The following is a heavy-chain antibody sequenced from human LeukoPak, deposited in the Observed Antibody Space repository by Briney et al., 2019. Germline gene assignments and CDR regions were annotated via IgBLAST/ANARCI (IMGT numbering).Heavy chain of an antibody. V-gene: IGHV1-18*01. D-gene: IGHD3-9*01. Sequence: ASVKVSCKASGYTFTSYGISWVRQAPGRGLVWMGWISAYNGNTNYAQKLQGRVTMTTDTSTSTAYMELRSLRSDDTAVYYCARDRRRGPGLLRYFDWSGEADYWGQGTLVTVSS. J-gene: IGHJ4*02. CDR3: ARDRRRGPGLLRYFDWSGEADY. CDR2: ISAYNGNT. CDR1: GYTFTSYG.